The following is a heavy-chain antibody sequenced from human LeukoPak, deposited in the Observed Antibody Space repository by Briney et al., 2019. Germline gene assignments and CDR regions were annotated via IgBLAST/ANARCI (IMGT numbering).Heavy chain of an antibody. V-gene: IGHV3-48*03. CDR1: GFTFDTYA. J-gene: IGHJ6*02. CDR3: ARGGGYYGSGSLHYYYYGMDV. CDR2: ISSSGNTI. D-gene: IGHD3-10*01. Sequence: PGGSLRLSCAASGFTFDTYAVHWARQAPGKGLEWVSYISSSGNTIYYADSVKGRFTISRDNAKNSLYLQMNSLRAEDTAVYYCARGGGYYGSGSLHYYYYGMDVWGQGTTVTVSS.